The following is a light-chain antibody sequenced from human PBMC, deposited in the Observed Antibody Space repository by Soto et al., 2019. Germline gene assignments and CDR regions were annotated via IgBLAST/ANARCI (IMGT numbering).Light chain of an antibody. V-gene: IGKV3-20*01. J-gene: IGKJ4*01. CDR1: QSVSSSY. CDR2: GAS. Sequence: EIVLTQSPGTLSLSPGERATLSCRASQSVSSSYLAWYQQKPGQAPRLLIYGASSRATGIPDRFSGSGSGTDCTLTINRLEPEDFAVYYCQQYGSSPLTFGGGTKVELK. CDR3: QQYGSSPLT.